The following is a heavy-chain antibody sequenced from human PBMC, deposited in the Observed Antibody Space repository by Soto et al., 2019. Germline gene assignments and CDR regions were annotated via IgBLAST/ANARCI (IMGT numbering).Heavy chain of an antibody. V-gene: IGHV1-2*02. Sequence: GASVKVSCKASGYTLTGYYMHWVRQAPGQGLEWMGWINPNSGGTNYAQKFRGRVTMTRDTSISTAYMELSRLRSDDTAVYYCARVRITMVRGVFNWFDPWGQGTLVTVSS. CDR2: INPNSGGT. CDR1: GYTLTGYY. CDR3: ARVRITMVRGVFNWFDP. J-gene: IGHJ5*02. D-gene: IGHD3-10*01.